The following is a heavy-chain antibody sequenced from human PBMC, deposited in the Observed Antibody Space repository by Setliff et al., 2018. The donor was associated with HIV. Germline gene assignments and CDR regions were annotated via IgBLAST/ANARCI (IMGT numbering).Heavy chain of an antibody. J-gene: IGHJ4*02. CDR2: INPNSGGT. Sequence: GASVKVSCKASGYTFTGYYVHWVRQAPGQGLEWMGWINPNSGGTDYAQKFQGRVTMTRDTSTTTAYMELSRLRSDDTAVYYCARDYYDSSGYIFFPGLPDYWGQGTLVTVSS. CDR1: GYTFTGYY. D-gene: IGHD3-22*01. V-gene: IGHV1-2*02. CDR3: ARDYYDSSGYIFFPGLPDY.